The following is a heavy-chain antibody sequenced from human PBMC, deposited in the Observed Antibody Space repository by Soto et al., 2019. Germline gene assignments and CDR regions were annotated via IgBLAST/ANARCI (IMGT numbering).Heavy chain of an antibody. J-gene: IGHJ4*02. Sequence: SLRLSCTASGFKFEDYAMHWVRPAPGKGLEWVSGISWSSNIIEYADSVRGRFTIARDNGKNALYLQMNSLRPEDTAFYYCAKGPYSSGWYWDHWGQGTLVTVSS. CDR2: ISWSSNII. D-gene: IGHD6-19*01. CDR1: GFKFEDYA. CDR3: AKGPYSSGWYWDH. V-gene: IGHV3-9*01.